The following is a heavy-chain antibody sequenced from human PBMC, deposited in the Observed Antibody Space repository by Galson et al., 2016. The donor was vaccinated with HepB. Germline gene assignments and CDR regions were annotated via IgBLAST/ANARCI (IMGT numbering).Heavy chain of an antibody. CDR3: VRVLRVTTVACMGV. CDR2: IHNNGNS. V-gene: IGHV4-59*11. D-gene: IGHD4-23*01. CDR1: GASISDHY. Sequence: SETLSLTCSVSGASISDHYWSWIRLPPGKGLEWIGYIHNNGNSDSNPSLRGRVTMSVDTSKNQFSLNLSSVTAADTAVYYCVRVLRVTTVACMGVWGKGPTVTVSS. J-gene: IGHJ6*03.